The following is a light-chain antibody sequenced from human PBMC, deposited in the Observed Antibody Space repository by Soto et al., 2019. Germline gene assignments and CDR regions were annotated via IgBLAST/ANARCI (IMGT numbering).Light chain of an antibody. CDR3: QQSYNIPRAT. J-gene: IGKJ1*01. Sequence: DIQMTQAPSTISASVGDRVTITCRASQSINAWLAWYQQKPGKAPKLLIYDVSTLDSGVPSRFSGSGSGTDFTLTISSLQPEDFATYFCQQSYNIPRATFGQGTKVEIK. V-gene: IGKV1-5*01. CDR1: QSINAW. CDR2: DVS.